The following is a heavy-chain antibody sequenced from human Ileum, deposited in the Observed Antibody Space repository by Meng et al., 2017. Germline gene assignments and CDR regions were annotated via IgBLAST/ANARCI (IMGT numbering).Heavy chain of an antibody. CDR3: ARVDFRGDSRDSCGLSH. V-gene: IGHV4-34*01. D-gene: IGHD3-22*01. J-gene: IGHJ1*01. CDR2: ISHYGKT. Sequence: HLHQWGPGLLKPSGTLSLTCAVLVESLNDPWWGRIVQTPGKGLEWIGEISHYGKTNYNPSLKSRVMISLDTSRDQFSLRLTSVTAADAAVYYCARVDFRGDSRDSCGLSHWGQGTLVTVSS. CDR1: VESLNDPW.